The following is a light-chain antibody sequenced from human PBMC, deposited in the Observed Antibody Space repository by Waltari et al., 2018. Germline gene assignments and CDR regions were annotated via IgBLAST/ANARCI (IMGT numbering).Light chain of an antibody. Sequence: EIVLTQSPGTLSLSPGERATLSCRASQGVGKYLAWYQQRPGQAPRPLLYQASIRATGIPDRFSGSGSGTDFSLTIIRLEPEDFAVYYCQKYDFLPATFGQGTTVEIK. CDR1: QGVGKY. CDR3: QKYDFLPAT. V-gene: IGKV3-20*01. CDR2: QAS. J-gene: IGKJ1*01.